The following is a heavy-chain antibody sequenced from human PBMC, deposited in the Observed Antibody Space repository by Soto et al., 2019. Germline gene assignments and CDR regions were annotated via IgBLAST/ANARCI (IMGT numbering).Heavy chain of an antibody. V-gene: IGHV4-39*01. D-gene: IGHD1-26*01. Sequence: SETLSLTCTVSGGSISSSSYYWGWIRQPPGKGLEWIGSIYYSGSTYYNPSLKSRVTISVDTSKNQFSLKLSSVTAADTAVYYCARLIVGATFDYWGQGTLVTVTS. CDR1: GGSISSSSYY. J-gene: IGHJ4*02. CDR2: IYYSGST. CDR3: ARLIVGATFDY.